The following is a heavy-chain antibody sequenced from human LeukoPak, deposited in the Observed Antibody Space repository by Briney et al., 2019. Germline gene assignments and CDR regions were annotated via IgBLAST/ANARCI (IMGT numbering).Heavy chain of an antibody. V-gene: IGHV4-4*07. CDR2: IYTSGTT. CDR3: ARLSTVTTSFDY. Sequence: SSETRSLTCTVSGGSISSYYWSWIRQPAGKGLEWIGRIYTSGTTHYNPSLKSRVTMSVDTSKNQFSLKLSSVTAADTAVYYCARLSTVTTSFDYWGQGTLVTVSS. CDR1: GGSISSYY. D-gene: IGHD4-17*01. J-gene: IGHJ4*02.